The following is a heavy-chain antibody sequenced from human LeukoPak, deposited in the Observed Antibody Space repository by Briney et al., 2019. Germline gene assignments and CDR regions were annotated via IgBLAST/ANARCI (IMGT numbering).Heavy chain of an antibody. D-gene: IGHD3-3*01. CDR3: AKDHYWSIDY. J-gene: IGHJ4*02. Sequence: GGSLRLSCAASGFGFSSNWMHWVRHAPGQGLVWVSRIKGDGISTNYADSVKGRFTISRDIAKNTLYLQMNSLRAEDTGVYYCAKDHYWSIDYWGRGTLVTVSS. CDR2: IKGDGIST. CDR1: GFGFSSNW. V-gene: IGHV3-74*01.